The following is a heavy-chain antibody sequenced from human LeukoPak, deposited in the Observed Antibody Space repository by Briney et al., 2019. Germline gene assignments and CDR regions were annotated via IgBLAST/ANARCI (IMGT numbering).Heavy chain of an antibody. Sequence: PSETLSLTCTVSGGSISSYYWSSIRQPPGKGLEWIGYIYYTGTTNYNPSLKSRVTISVDTSKNQFSLKLSSVTPADTAVYYCARGGAFDIWGQGTMVTVSS. CDR2: IYYTGTT. CDR3: ARGGAFDI. J-gene: IGHJ3*02. CDR1: GGSISSYY. V-gene: IGHV4-59*01.